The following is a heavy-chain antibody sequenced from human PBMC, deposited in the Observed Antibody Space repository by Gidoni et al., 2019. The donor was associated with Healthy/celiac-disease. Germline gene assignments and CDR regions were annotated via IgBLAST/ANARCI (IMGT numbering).Heavy chain of an antibody. J-gene: IGHJ6*02. CDR2: IYYSGCT. V-gene: IGHV4-39*01. D-gene: IGHD5-18*01. Sequence: QLQLQESGPVRGKPSETPSPTCTVSGGAVTTSSDYWGWTGQPPGRGLEWIGSIYYSGCTYYNPSIKSRVTISVDTSKNQFSLKLSSVTAADTAVYYCARHYNSYGYPYYYYGMDVWGQGTTVTVSS. CDR3: ARHYNSYGYPYYYYGMDV. CDR1: GGAVTTSSDY.